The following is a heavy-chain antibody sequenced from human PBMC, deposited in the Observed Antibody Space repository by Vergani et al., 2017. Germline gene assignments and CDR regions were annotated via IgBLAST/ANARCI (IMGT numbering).Heavy chain of an antibody. Sequence: QVQLVQSGAEVKKPGASVKVSCKASGYTFTSYAMHWVRQAPGQRLEWMGWSNTGNGNTKYSQKFQGRVAITRDTSANTGYLELSSLRSEDTAVYYCSTRGWDDIDYWGQGTLVTVSS. CDR3: STRGWDDIDY. CDR2: SNTGNGNT. V-gene: IGHV1-3*04. J-gene: IGHJ4*02. CDR1: GYTFTSYA. D-gene: IGHD1-26*01.